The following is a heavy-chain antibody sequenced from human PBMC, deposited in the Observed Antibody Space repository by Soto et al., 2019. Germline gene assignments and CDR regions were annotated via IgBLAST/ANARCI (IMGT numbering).Heavy chain of an antibody. V-gene: IGHV1-2*02. D-gene: IGHD1-20*01. CDR2: INPNSGGT. Sequence: ASVKVSCKASGYTFTGYYMHWVRQAPGQGLEWMGWINPNSGGTNYAQKFRGRVTMTRDTSISTAYMELSRLRSDDTAVYYCARDRGVDNWNRTPLFDPWGQGTLVTVSS. CDR3: ARDRGVDNWNRTPLFDP. CDR1: GYTFTGYY. J-gene: IGHJ5*02.